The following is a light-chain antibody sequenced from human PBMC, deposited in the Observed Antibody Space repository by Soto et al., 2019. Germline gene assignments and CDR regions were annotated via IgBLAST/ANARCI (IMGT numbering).Light chain of an antibody. CDR3: FSFTTTSTHV. CDR1: SSDVDDYRY. J-gene: IGLJ1*01. V-gene: IGLV2-14*03. Sequence: QSALAQPRSVSGSPGQLLTISCTGTSSDVDDYRYVSWYQQYPGKAPKLVIYDGTKRPSGVSNRFSGSKSGNTAYLTISGLQVEDEAEYFCFSFTTTSTHVFGTGTKVTVL. CDR2: DGT.